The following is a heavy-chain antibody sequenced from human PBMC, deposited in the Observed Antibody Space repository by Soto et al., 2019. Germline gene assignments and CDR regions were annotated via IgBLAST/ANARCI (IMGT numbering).Heavy chain of an antibody. CDR3: ARVETGVVTQYYYYYYGMDG. J-gene: IGHJ6*02. Sequence: SVKVSCKASGGTFIIYAISGVRQAPVRWVEWMGGIIPIFGTANYGQKFQGRGTITADEATSTADMELSSLRSEDTAVYYCARVETGVVTQYYYYYYGMDGWGQGTTVTVSS. D-gene: IGHD4-4*01. CDR1: GGTFIIYA. CDR2: IIPIFGTA. V-gene: IGHV1-69*13.